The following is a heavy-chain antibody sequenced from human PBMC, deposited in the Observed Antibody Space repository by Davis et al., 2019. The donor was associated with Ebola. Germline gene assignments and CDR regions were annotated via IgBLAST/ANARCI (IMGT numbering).Heavy chain of an antibody. J-gene: IGHJ6*02. D-gene: IGHD6-6*01. CDR2: IYYSGST. CDR1: GDSISTYY. CDR3: ARQVRAARYYGMDV. V-gene: IGHV4-59*08. Sequence: SETLSLTCTVSGDSISTYYWSWIRQPPGKGLEWIGYIYYSGSTNYNPSLKSRVTISVDTSKNQFSLKLSSVTAADTAVYYCARQVRAARYYGMDVWGQGTTVTVSS.